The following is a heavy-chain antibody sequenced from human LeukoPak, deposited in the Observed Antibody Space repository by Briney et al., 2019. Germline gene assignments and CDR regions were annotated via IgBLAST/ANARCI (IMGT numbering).Heavy chain of an antibody. CDR1: GGTFTSYA. J-gene: IGHJ4*02. Sequence: GASVKVSCKASGGTFTSYAISWVRRAPGQGLEWMGRLIPILGIANYAQKFQDRVTITADKSTSTAYMELSSLRSEDTAVYFCARDEVAGYYWGQGTLVTVSS. V-gene: IGHV1-69*04. D-gene: IGHD2-15*01. CDR3: ARDEVAGYY. CDR2: LIPILGIA.